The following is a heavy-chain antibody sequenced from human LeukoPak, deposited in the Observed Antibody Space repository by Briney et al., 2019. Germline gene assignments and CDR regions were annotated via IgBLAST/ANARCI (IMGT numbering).Heavy chain of an antibody. D-gene: IGHD6-6*01. V-gene: IGHV4-39*01. CDR2: IYYSGST. CDR3: ARHVGIAARPRY. Sequence: PSETLSLTCTVSGGSISSSSYYWGWIRQPPGKGLEWIGSIYYSGSTYYNPSLKSRVTISVDTSKNQFSLKLSSVTAADTAVHYCARHVGIAARPRYWGQGTLVTVSS. CDR1: GGSISSSSYY. J-gene: IGHJ4*02.